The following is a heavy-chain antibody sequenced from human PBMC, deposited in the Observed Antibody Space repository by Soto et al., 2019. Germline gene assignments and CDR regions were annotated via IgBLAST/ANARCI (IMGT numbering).Heavy chain of an antibody. V-gene: IGHV4-31*03. Sequence: QVQLQESGPGLVKPSQTLSLTCTVSGGSISSGGTGSYWTRIRQLPGKGLEWIGYIYYTGNTYYNPSLKSRPTISIDTSENQFSLKLTSVTAADTAVYFCASGHDAYKVRYWGQGTLVTVSS. CDR2: IYYTGNT. D-gene: IGHD1-1*01. J-gene: IGHJ4*02. CDR1: GGSISSGGTGSY. CDR3: ASGHDAYKVRY.